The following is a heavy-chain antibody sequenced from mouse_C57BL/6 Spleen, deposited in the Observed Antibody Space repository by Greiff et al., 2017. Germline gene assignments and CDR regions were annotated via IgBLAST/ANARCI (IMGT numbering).Heavy chain of an antibody. CDR2: IYPGSGST. J-gene: IGHJ2*01. V-gene: IGHV1-55*01. Sequence: QVQLQQPGAELVKPGASVKMSCKASGYTFTSYWITWVKQRPGQGLEWIGDIYPGSGSTNYNEKFKSKATLTVDTSSSTAYMQLSSLTSEDSAVYYGARWGVYYGSSYDYWGQGTTLTVSS. CDR3: ARWGVYYGSSYDY. D-gene: IGHD1-1*01. CDR1: GYTFTSYW.